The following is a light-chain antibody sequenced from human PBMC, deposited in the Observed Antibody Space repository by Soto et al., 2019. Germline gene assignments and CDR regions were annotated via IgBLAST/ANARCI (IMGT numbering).Light chain of an antibody. J-gene: IGLJ2*01. CDR2: RNN. Sequence: QSVLTQPPSASGTPGQRVTISCSGSSSNIGSNYVYWYQQLPGTAPKLLIYRNNQRPSGVTYRFSGSKSGPSASLAISGVRSEDEADYYCTAWDDTLRGPLFGGGTKLTVL. CDR3: TAWDDTLRGPL. V-gene: IGLV1-47*01. CDR1: SSNIGSNY.